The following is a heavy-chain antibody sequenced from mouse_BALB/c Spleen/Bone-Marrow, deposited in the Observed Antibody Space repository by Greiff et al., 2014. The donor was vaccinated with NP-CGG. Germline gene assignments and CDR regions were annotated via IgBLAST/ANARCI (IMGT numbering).Heavy chain of an antibody. Sequence: VQLQQSGAELVRPGTSVKVSCKASGYAFTNYLIEWVKQRPGQGLEWIGVINPGSGGTNYNEKLKGKATLTADKSSSTAYMQLSSLTSDDSAVYFCARRDYSFAYWGQGTLVTVSA. V-gene: IGHV1-54*01. CDR2: INPGSGGT. D-gene: IGHD2-13*01. J-gene: IGHJ3*01. CDR3: ARRDYSFAY. CDR1: GYAFTNYL.